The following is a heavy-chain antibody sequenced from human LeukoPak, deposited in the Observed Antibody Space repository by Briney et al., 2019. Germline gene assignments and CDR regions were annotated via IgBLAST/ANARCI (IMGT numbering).Heavy chain of an antibody. V-gene: IGHV4-38-2*01. Sequence: PSETLSLTCAVSGHSISSGHYWGWIRQPPGKGLEWIGSIYHSGGTYYNPSLKSRVTISVDTSKNQFSLKMKSVTAADTAVYYCAGFTPAVDYCSQGTLVTVSS. CDR1: GHSISSGHY. CDR2: IYHSGGT. CDR3: AGFTPAVDY. J-gene: IGHJ4*02. D-gene: IGHD3-10*01.